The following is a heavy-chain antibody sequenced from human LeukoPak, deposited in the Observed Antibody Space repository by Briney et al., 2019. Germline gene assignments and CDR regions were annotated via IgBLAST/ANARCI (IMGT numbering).Heavy chain of an antibody. CDR3: ARGLSSGWSGGSDY. CDR1: GGSISSGGYS. J-gene: IGHJ4*02. Sequence: QTSETLSLTCAVSGGSISSGGYSWSWIRQPPGKGLEWIGYIYYSGSTNYNPSLKSRVTISVDTSKNQFSLKLSSVTAADTAVYYCARGLSSGWSGGSDYWGQGTLVTVSS. CDR2: IYYSGST. V-gene: IGHV4-61*08. D-gene: IGHD6-19*01.